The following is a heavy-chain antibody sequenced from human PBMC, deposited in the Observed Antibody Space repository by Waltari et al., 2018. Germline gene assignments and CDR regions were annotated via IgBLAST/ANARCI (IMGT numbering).Heavy chain of an antibody. D-gene: IGHD3-22*01. CDR3: ARAQLKRVVVITTKLLDY. CDR1: GFTFRSYG. CDR2: ISYAGTNK. V-gene: IGHV3-30*03. J-gene: IGHJ4*02. Sequence: QVQLVESGGGVVQPGRSLRLSCAASGFTFRSYGMHWVRQAPGKGLEWVAVISYAGTNKYYAASVKGRFTISRDNSKNTLYLQMNSLRADDTAVYYCARAQLKRVVVITTKLLDYWGQGTLVTVSS.